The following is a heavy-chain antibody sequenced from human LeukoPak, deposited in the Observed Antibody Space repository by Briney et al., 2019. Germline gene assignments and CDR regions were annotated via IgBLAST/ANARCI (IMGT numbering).Heavy chain of an antibody. J-gene: IGHJ4*02. V-gene: IGHV3-30-3*01. D-gene: IGHD6-6*01. CDR3: AGSSYFDY. CDR2: ISYDGSNK. Sequence: GGPLRLSCAASGFTFSSYAMHWVRQAPGKGLEWVAVISYDGSNKYYADSVKGRFTISRDNSKNTLYLQMNSLRAEDTAVYYCAGSSYFDYWGQGTLVTVSS. CDR1: GFTFSSYA.